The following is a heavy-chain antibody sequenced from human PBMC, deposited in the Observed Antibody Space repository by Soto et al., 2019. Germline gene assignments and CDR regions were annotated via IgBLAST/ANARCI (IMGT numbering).Heavy chain of an antibody. CDR2: VYYDEST. CDR1: GVSLNSGHYY. V-gene: IGHV4-39*01. D-gene: IGHD2-15*01. J-gene: IGHJ4*02. Sequence: PSETLSLTCSVSGVSLNSGHYYWVWVRQSSGKGLAWIASVYYDESTYYNPSLKSRVTISIDKPRNQFSLTLKSVTAADTAVYYCGKVLIGATRHADVDSWGQGARVTVSS. CDR3: GKVLIGATRHADVDS.